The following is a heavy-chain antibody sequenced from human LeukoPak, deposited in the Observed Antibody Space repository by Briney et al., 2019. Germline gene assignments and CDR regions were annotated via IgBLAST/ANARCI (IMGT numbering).Heavy chain of an antibody. J-gene: IGHJ6*03. CDR2: IWYGGSNK. Sequence: GGSLRLSCAASGFTFSSYGMHWVRQAPGKGLEWVAVIWYGGSNKYYADSVKGRFTISRDNSKKTLYLQMNSLRAEDTAVYYCAKEERGTRTEQAYYYMDVWGKGTTVTVSS. D-gene: IGHD1-1*01. CDR3: AKEERGTRTEQAYYYMDV. V-gene: IGHV3-30*02. CDR1: GFTFSSYG.